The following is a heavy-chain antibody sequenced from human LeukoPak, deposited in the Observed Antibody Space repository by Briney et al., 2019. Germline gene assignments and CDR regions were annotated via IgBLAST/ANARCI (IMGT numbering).Heavy chain of an antibody. CDR3: ARHHSEGGSGYSRFDP. Sequence: SETLSLTCTVSGGSISSSSYYWGWSRQPPGKGLEWIGSIYYSGSTYYNPSLKSRVTISVDTSKNQFSLKLSSVTAADTAVYYCARHHSEGGSGYSRFDPWGQGTLVTVSS. CDR2: IYYSGST. V-gene: IGHV4-39*01. J-gene: IGHJ5*02. CDR1: GGSISSSSYY. D-gene: IGHD3-3*01.